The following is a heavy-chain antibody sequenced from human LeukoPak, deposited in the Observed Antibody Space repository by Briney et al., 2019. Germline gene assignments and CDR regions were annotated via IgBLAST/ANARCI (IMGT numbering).Heavy chain of an antibody. V-gene: IGHV3-64*01. D-gene: IGHD2-2*01. CDR2: ISSNGDST. CDR1: GFTFSSYA. CDR3: ARELGYCSSTSCDPYYYYMDV. Sequence: GGSLRLSCAASGFTFSSYAMHWVRQAPGKGLEYVSAISSNGDSTYYANSVKGRFTISRDNSKNTLYLQMGSLRAEDMAVYYCARELGYCSSTSCDPYYYYMDVWGKGTTVTVSS. J-gene: IGHJ6*03.